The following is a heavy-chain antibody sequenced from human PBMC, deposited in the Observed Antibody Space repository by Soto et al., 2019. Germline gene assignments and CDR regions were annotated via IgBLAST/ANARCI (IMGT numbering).Heavy chain of an antibody. CDR1: GFSLSTSGVG. J-gene: IGHJ4*02. Sequence: ITLKESGPTLVKPTQTLTLTCTFSGFSLSTSGVGVGWIRQPPGKALEWLALIYWDDDKRYSPSLKNRLTITKDTSKNQVVLTMTNMDPVDTATYYCARDSIGYYGFDYWGQGTLVTVSS. D-gene: IGHD3-22*01. V-gene: IGHV2-5*02. CDR2: IYWDDDK. CDR3: ARDSIGYYGFDY.